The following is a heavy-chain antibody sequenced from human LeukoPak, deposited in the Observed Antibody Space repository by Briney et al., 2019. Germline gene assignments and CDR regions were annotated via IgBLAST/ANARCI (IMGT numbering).Heavy chain of an antibody. CDR3: AREEAAAGGNWFDP. CDR2: IYYSGST. D-gene: IGHD6-13*01. V-gene: IGHV4-59*01. Sequence: SETLSLTCTVSGGSISRYYWSWIRQPPGKGLEWIGYIYYSGSTNYNPSLKSRVTISVDTSKNQFSLKLSSVTAADTAVYYCAREEAAAGGNWFDPWGQGTLVTVSS. CDR1: GGSISRYY. J-gene: IGHJ5*02.